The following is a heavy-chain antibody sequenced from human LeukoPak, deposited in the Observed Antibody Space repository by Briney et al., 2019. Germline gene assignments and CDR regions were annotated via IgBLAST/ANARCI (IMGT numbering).Heavy chain of an antibody. J-gene: IGHJ4*02. V-gene: IGHV3-33*01. Sequence: PGRSLRLSCAASGFTFSSYRMHWVRQSRGKGLEGLAIIWYDGSTKYYADSVKGRVTISRDNSKNPLYLQMNSLRAEDTAVYYCAREDGYNYPKPFDYWGQGTLVTVSS. CDR2: IWYDGSTK. CDR1: GFTFSSYR. D-gene: IGHD5-24*01. CDR3: AREDGYNYPKPFDY.